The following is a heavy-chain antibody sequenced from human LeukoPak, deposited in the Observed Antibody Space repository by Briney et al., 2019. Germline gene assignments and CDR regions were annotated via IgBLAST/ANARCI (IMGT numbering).Heavy chain of an antibody. D-gene: IGHD4-23*01. V-gene: IGHV3-23*01. J-gene: IGHJ4*02. CDR2: ISGSGDST. CDR1: GFTFSTYA. CDR3: AKDGYGGNSLDY. Sequence: PGGSLRLSCAASGFTFSTYAMSWVRQAPGKGLEWVSDISGSGDSTHYADSVKGRFTISRDNSENTLYLQMNSLRAEDTAVYYCAKDGYGGNSLDYWGQGTLVTVSS.